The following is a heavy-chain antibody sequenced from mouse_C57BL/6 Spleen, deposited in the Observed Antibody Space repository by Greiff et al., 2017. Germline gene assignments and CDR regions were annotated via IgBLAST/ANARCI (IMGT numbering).Heavy chain of an antibody. V-gene: IGHV1-39*01. CDR3: ARSSLSEGFAY. CDR1: GYSFTDYN. Sequence: VQLQQSGPELVKPGASVKISCTASGYSFTDYNMNWVKQSNGKRLEWIGLINPNYGTTSYDQTVKGKSTMTVDQSSSTAFMQLNSLTSEDTAVYYCARSSLSEGFAYWGQGTLVTVSA. CDR2: INPNYGTT. J-gene: IGHJ3*01.